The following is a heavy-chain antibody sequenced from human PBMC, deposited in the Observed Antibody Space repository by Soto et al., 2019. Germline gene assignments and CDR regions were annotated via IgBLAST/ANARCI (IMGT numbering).Heavy chain of an antibody. CDR2: MNSSGSTI. D-gene: IGHD3-22*01. J-gene: IGHJ4*02. CDR1: GFTFSDYW. CDR3: AATLGGYLAPDY. Sequence: GGSLRLSCAASGFTFSDYWMHWVRQAPGKGLVWVSRMNSSGSTIYYADSVKGRFTISRDNAKNSLYLQMNSLRAEDTAVYYCAATLGGYLAPDYWGQGTLVTVSS. V-gene: IGHV3-11*01.